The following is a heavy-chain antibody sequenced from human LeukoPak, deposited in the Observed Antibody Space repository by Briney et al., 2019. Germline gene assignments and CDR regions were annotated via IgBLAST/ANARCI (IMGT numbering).Heavy chain of an antibody. CDR2: IRQEGSVK. J-gene: IGHJ4*02. Sequence: GGSLRLSCAASGFTFSNYWMSWVRQAPGKGLEWVANIRQEGSVKYYVDSVRGRFTISRDNAKNSVYLQMNSLRAKDTAVYYCARIGYSSSCLDYWGQGTLVTVSS. D-gene: IGHD6-19*01. CDR1: GFTFSNYW. V-gene: IGHV3-7*01. CDR3: ARIGYSSSCLDY.